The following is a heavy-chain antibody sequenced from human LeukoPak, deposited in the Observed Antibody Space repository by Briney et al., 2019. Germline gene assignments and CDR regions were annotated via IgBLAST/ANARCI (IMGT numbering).Heavy chain of an antibody. CDR1: GGSISSSSYY. V-gene: IGHV4-39*01. CDR2: IYYSGST. J-gene: IGHJ5*02. CDR3: ARHADSSGYYNWFDP. Sequence: SETLSLTCTVSGGSISSSSYYWGWIRQPAGKGLEWIGSIYYSGSTYYNPSLKSRVTISVDTSKNQFSLKLSSVTAADTAVYYCARHADSSGYYNWFDPWGQGTLVTVSS. D-gene: IGHD3-22*01.